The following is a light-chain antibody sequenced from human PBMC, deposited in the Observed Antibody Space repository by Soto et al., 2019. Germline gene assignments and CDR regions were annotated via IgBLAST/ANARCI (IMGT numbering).Light chain of an antibody. CDR3: QQFYNYPRT. J-gene: IGKJ1*01. CDR1: QDIGTY. Sequence: AIRMTQSPSSFSASTGDRVSITCRATQDIGTYLAWYQQIPGKAPKLLIYDACTLQTGVPSRFSGSGSGTDFTLTISYXQSEDFGTYYCQQFYNYPRTFGQGTKVDTK. CDR2: DAC. V-gene: IGKV1-8*01.